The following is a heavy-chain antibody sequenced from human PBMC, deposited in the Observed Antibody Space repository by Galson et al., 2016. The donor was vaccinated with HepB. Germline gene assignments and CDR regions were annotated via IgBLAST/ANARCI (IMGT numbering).Heavy chain of an antibody. D-gene: IGHD3-16*02. Sequence: SLRLSCAASGFTFNSYAMSWVRQAPGKGLEWVSAISGSGGSTYYADSVKGRFAMSRDNSKNTVYLQMNSLRAEDTAVYYCAKEVGSNIWGNYRSRSDWYFDLWGRGTLVTVSS. CDR3: AKEVGSNIWGNYRSRSDWYFDL. CDR1: GFTFNSYA. V-gene: IGHV3-23*01. CDR2: ISGSGGST. J-gene: IGHJ2*01.